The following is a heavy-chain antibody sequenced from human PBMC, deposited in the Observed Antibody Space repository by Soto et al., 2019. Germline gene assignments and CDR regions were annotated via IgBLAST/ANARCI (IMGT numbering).Heavy chain of an antibody. CDR2: LSYDGSNK. V-gene: IGHV3-30*03. CDR1: GFTFSTYA. D-gene: IGHD2-2*01. CDR3: ARVVPAAMYYYYGMDV. Sequence: QVQLVESGGGVVQPGRSLRLSCAASGFTFSTYAMHWVRQAPGKGLEWVAVLSYDGSNKYYADSVKGRFTISRDNSKNTLDLQMNSLRAEGTAVYYCARVVPAAMYYYYGMDVWGQGTTVTVSS. J-gene: IGHJ6*02.